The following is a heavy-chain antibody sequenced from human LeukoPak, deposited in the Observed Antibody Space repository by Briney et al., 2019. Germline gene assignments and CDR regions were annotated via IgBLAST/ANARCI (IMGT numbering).Heavy chain of an antibody. D-gene: IGHD5-12*01. J-gene: IGHJ5*02. V-gene: IGHV3-23*01. CDR1: GFTFSYDA. CDR3: ARGYSHNSGGWLDP. Sequence: GGSLRLSCAVSGFTFSYDAVSWVRQAPGRGLGWVGSLTYRGDARYDAACVGRRLTISRDNSNSTLYLHISGLRDEDTAVYYCARGYSHNSGGWLDPWGQGTLVTVSS. CDR2: LTYRGDAR.